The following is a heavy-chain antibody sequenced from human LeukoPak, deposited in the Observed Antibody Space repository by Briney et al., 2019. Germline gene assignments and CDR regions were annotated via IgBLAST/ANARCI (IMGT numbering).Heavy chain of an antibody. V-gene: IGHV4-34*01. CDR1: GGSFSGYY. CDR2: INHSGST. J-gene: IGHJ4*02. D-gene: IGHD1-26*01. Sequence: SETLSLTCAVYGGSFSGYYWSWIRQPPGKGLEWIGEINHSGSTYYNPSLKSRVTISVDTSKNQFSLKLSSVTAADTAVYYCVGGLYSGRGGVDYWGQGTLVTVSS. CDR3: VGGLYSGRGGVDY.